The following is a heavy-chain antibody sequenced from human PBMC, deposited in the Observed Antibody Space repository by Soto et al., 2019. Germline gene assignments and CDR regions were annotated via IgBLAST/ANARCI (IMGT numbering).Heavy chain of an antibody. D-gene: IGHD3-22*01. Sequence: LGESLKISCKGSGYSFTSYWISWVRQMPGKGLEWMGRIDPSDSYTNYSPSFQGHVTISADKSISTAYLQWSSLKASDTAMYYCARYKYYYDSSGYYLTPYGTDVWGQGTTVTVSS. J-gene: IGHJ6*02. CDR2: IDPSDSYT. CDR3: ARYKYYYDSSGYYLTPYGTDV. CDR1: GYSFTSYW. V-gene: IGHV5-10-1*01.